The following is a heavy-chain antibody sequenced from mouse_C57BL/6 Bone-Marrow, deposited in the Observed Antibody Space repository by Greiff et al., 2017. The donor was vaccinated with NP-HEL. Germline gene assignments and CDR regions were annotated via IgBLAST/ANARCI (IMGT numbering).Heavy chain of an antibody. D-gene: IGHD2-3*01. CDR2: IRSKSSNYAT. Sequence: EVQLQESGGGLVQPKGSLKLSCAASGFTFNTYAMHWVRQAPGKGLEWVARIRSKSSNYATYYADSVKDRFTISRDDSQSMLYLQMNNLKTEDTAMYYCVRDDGYYGIVWYFDVWGTGTTVTVSS. CDR1: GFTFNTYA. J-gene: IGHJ1*03. CDR3: VRDDGYYGIVWYFDV. V-gene: IGHV10-3*01.